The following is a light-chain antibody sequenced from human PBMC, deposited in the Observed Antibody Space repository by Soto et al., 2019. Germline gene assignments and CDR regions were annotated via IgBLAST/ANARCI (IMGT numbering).Light chain of an antibody. Sequence: DIQLTQSPSFLSASVGDRVTITCRASQGISSYLAWYQQKPGKAPKLLIYAASTLQSGVPSRFSGSGSGTEFTLTISSLQPEDCATYCCQQINSYPWTLGQGTKVDIK. CDR2: AAS. CDR1: QGISSY. J-gene: IGKJ1*01. CDR3: QQINSYPWT. V-gene: IGKV1-9*01.